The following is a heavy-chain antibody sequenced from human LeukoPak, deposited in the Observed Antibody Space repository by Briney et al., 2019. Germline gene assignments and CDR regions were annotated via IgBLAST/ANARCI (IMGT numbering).Heavy chain of an antibody. CDR3: AKASELVLYFQH. CDR1: GFTFSSYG. D-gene: IGHD6-13*01. J-gene: IGHJ1*01. Sequence: GGSLRLSCAASGFTFSSYGMHWVRQAPGKGLEWVAVISYDGSNKYYADSVKGRFTISRDNSKNTLYLQMNSLRAEDTAVYYCAKASELVLYFQHWGQGTLVTVSS. CDR2: ISYDGSNK. V-gene: IGHV3-30*18.